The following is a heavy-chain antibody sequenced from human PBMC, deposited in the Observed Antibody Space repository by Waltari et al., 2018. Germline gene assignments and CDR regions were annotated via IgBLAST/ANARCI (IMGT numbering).Heavy chain of an antibody. V-gene: IGHV1-2*02. CDR3: ARRATEMRWDAFDI. CDR2: VNPFSGGT. CDR1: GYTFPDHY. Sequence: QVQLVQSGPEVRNPGASVKISCKASGYTFPDHYAHWVRQAPGEGFEWMGWVNPFSGGTTYSKKFQARLTITTDTSIDSTDMELTTLSSDDTAMYYCARRATEMRWDAFDIWGQGTLVTVSS. J-gene: IGHJ3*02. D-gene: IGHD5-12*01.